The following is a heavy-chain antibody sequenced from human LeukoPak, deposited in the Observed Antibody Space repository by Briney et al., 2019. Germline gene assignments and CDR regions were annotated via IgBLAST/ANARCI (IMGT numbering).Heavy chain of an antibody. V-gene: IGHV4-59*01. CDR2: IYYSGST. Sequence: SETLSLTCTVSGGSISSYYWSWIRQPPGKGLEWIGYIYYSGSTHYNPSLKSRVTISVDTSKNQFSLKLSSVTAADTAVYYCARESILLPPGAFDIWGQGTMVTVSS. J-gene: IGHJ3*02. CDR3: ARESILLPPGAFDI. D-gene: IGHD3-10*01. CDR1: GGSISSYY.